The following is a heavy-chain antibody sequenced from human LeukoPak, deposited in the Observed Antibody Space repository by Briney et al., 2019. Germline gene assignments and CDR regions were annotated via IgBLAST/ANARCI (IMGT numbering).Heavy chain of an antibody. CDR2: ISGSGGGT. D-gene: IGHD3-10*01. J-gene: IGHJ4*02. Sequence: GGSLRLSCAVSGITLSNYGMSWVRQAPGKGLEWVAGISGSGGGTNYADSVQGRFTISRDNPKNTLYLQMNSLRAEDTVVYFCAKRGVVIRVFLVGFHKEAYYFDSWGQGALVTVSS. CDR1: GITLSNYG. CDR3: AKRGVVIRVFLVGFHKEAYYFDS. V-gene: IGHV3-23*01.